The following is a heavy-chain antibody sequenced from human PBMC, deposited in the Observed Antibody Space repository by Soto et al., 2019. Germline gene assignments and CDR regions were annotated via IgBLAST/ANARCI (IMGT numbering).Heavy chain of an antibody. V-gene: IGHV4-39*01. CDR3: ARHWAVRFLEWLSNPVDY. J-gene: IGHJ4*02. D-gene: IGHD3-3*01. Sequence: QLQLQESGPGLVKPSETLSLTCTVSGGSISSSSYYWGWIRQPPGKGLEWIGSIYYSGSTYYNPSLKSRVTISVDTSKNQFSLKLSSVTAADTAVYYCARHWAVRFLEWLSNPVDYWGQGTLVTVSS. CDR1: GGSISSSSYY. CDR2: IYYSGST.